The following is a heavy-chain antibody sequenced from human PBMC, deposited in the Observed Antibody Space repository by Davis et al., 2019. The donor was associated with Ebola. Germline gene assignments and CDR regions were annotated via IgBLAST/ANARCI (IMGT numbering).Heavy chain of an antibody. CDR1: GFSLSINEVA. CDR2: IYGDDIK. V-gene: IGHV2-5*02. Sequence: SGPTLVKPTQTLTLTCTLSGFSLSINEVAVDWIRQPPGKALEWLAVIYGDDIKRYSPSLRSRLSITKDTSKNQVVLTTTKMDPVDTATYYCAHRHYGSGSYSFFDFWGQGALVTVSS. J-gene: IGHJ4*02. CDR3: AHRHYGSGSYSFFDF. D-gene: IGHD3-10*01.